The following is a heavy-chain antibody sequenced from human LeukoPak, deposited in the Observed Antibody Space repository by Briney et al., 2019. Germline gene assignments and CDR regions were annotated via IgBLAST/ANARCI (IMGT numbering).Heavy chain of an antibody. J-gene: IGHJ4*02. Sequence: SETLSLTCAVYGGSFSGYYWSWIRQPPGKGLEWIGEINHSGSTNYNPSLKSRVTISVDTSKNQFSLKLSSVTAADTAVYYCARGWDSWPNYWGQGTLVTVSS. CDR2: INHSGST. D-gene: IGHD6-13*01. V-gene: IGHV4-34*01. CDR3: ARGWDSWPNY. CDR1: GGSFSGYY.